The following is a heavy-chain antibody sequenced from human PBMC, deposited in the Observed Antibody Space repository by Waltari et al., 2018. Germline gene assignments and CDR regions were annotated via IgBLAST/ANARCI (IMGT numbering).Heavy chain of an antibody. Sequence: QVQLQQWGAGLLKTSETLSLTCAVYGGSFTGHYWNWIRQPPGKGLEWIGEINHGGTTNYNPSLKSRVTISVDTSKKQISLTLNSVTAADTAVYFCARGRRDDYIWGSYRRGYFDYWGQGALVTVSS. CDR3: ARGRRDDYIWGSYRRGYFDY. CDR1: GGSFTGHY. V-gene: IGHV4-34*01. J-gene: IGHJ4*02. CDR2: INHGGTT. D-gene: IGHD3-16*02.